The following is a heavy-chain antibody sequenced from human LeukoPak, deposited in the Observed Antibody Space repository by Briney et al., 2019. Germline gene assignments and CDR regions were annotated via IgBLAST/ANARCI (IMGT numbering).Heavy chain of an antibody. CDR1: GFTYRKAW. D-gene: IGHD3-22*01. V-gene: IGHV3-15*01. J-gene: IGHJ5*02. CDR2: KKRKSDGGTT. CDR3: TTGGVITTS. Sequence: GGSVTLFCAASGFTYRKAWEMGLRQATGKGGEGGGRKKRKSDGGTTDYAEPGKGIINSAREEVKNPLYLQMTSLKTEDTAVYYCTTGGVITTSWDQGTLVTVSS.